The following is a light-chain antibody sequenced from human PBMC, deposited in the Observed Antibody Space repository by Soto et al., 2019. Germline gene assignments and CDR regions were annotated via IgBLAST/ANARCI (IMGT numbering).Light chain of an antibody. Sequence: QAVVTQPASASGTPGQRVTISCSGSSSNIGSNTVNWYQQLPGTAPKLLMYRNNQRPSGVPDRFSGSKSGTSASLAISGLQSEDEADYYCAASDDSLNFWVFGGGTKLTVL. CDR2: RNN. CDR1: SSNIGSNT. V-gene: IGLV1-44*01. J-gene: IGLJ3*02. CDR3: AASDDSLNFWV.